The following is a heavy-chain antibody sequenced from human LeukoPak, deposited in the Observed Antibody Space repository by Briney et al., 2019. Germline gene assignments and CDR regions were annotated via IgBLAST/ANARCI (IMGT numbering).Heavy chain of an antibody. Sequence: ASVKVSCKASGYTFTGYYMHWVRQAPGQGLEWMGWINPNSGGTNYAQKFQGWVTMTRDTSISTAYMELSRLRSDDTAVYYCAYSGATNHYYGMDVWGQGTTVTVSS. V-gene: IGHV1-2*04. CDR1: GYTFTGYY. J-gene: IGHJ6*02. D-gene: IGHD1-26*01. CDR3: AYSGATNHYYGMDV. CDR2: INPNSGGT.